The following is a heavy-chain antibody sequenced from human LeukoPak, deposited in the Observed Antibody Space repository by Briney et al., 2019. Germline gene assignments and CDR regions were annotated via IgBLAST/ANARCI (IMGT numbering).Heavy chain of an antibody. CDR1: GGSISRNSDY. Sequence: PSETLSLTCTVSGGSISRNSDYWGWIRQPPGKGLEWIGSIYYGGSTYYNPSLKSRVTISVDTSKNQFSLKLSSVTVADSGVYYWARDPQFFPEKKTSHYYGRAVGAKGPPVPVPS. J-gene: IGHJ6*04. V-gene: IGHV4-39*07. D-gene: IGHD1-14*01. CDR3: ARDPQFFPEKKTSHYYGRAV. CDR2: IYYGGST.